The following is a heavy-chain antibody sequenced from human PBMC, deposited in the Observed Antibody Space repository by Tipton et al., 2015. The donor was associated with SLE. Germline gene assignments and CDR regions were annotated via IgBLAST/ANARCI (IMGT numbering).Heavy chain of an antibody. D-gene: IGHD1-26*01. Sequence: VQLVQSGAEVKKPGSSVRVSCKASGDTFSSYTISWVRQAPGQGLEWMGGIIPMFGARTYAQKFQGRVTLTAEESTSTAFMELRSLRSDDTAVYYCARVGGSYSYYYMDVWGKGSPVTVSS. CDR3: ARVGGSYSYYYMDV. CDR1: GDTFSSYT. V-gene: IGHV1-69*01. J-gene: IGHJ6*03. CDR2: IIPMFGAR.